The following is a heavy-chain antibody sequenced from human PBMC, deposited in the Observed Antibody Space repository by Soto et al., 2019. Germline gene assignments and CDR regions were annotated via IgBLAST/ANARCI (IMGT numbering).Heavy chain of an antibody. D-gene: IGHD2-8*02. CDR3: ARERILRDSDY. V-gene: IGHV4-39*02. J-gene: IGHJ4*02. CDR1: GGSISSSSYY. Sequence: SETLSLTCTVSGGSISSSSYYWGWIRQPPGKGLDWIGSIYYSGSTYYNPSLKSRVTISVDTSKNQVSLKLSSVTAADTAVYYCARERILRDSDYWGQGTLVTVSS. CDR2: IYYSGST.